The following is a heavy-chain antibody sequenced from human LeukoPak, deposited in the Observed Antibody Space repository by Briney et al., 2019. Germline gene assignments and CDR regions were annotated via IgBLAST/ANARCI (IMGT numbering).Heavy chain of an antibody. CDR3: ARDINYYDDSGYQRAFDI. CDR1: GFTVSSNY. J-gene: IGHJ3*02. CDR2: IYSGDTT. V-gene: IGHV3-53*01. D-gene: IGHD3-22*01. Sequence: GGSLRLSCVASGFTVSSNYISWVRQAPGKGLEWVSVIYSGDTTYYADSVKGRFTISRDNSKNTLYLQMSSLRAEDTAIYYCARDINYYDDSGYQRAFDIWGQGTMVTVSS.